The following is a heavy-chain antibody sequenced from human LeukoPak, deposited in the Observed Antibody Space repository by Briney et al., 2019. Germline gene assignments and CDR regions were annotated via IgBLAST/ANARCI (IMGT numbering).Heavy chain of an antibody. D-gene: IGHD3-10*01. V-gene: IGHV4-34*01. CDR1: GGSFSGYY. Sequence: TSETLSLTCAVCGGSFSGYYWSWIRQPPGKGLEWIREINHSGSTNYNPSLKSRVTISVDTSKNQFSLKLSSVTAADTAVYYCARGRYYGSGSYYNVGSLFDYWGQGTLVTVSS. CDR3: ARGRYYGSGSYYNVGSLFDY. J-gene: IGHJ4*02. CDR2: INHSGST.